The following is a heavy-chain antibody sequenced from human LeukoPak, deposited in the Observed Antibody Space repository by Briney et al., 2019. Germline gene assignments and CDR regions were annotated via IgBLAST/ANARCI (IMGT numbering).Heavy chain of an antibody. Sequence: SETLSLTCAVYGGSFSGYYWSWIRQPPGKGLEWIGEINHSGSTNYNPSLKSRVTISVDTSKNQFSLKLSSVTAADTAVYYCHRITMVRGVIYRLPNGDWFDPWGQGTLVTVSS. CDR1: GGSFSGYY. CDR2: INHSGST. CDR3: HRITMVRGVIYRLPNGDWFDP. D-gene: IGHD3-10*01. J-gene: IGHJ5*02. V-gene: IGHV4-34*01.